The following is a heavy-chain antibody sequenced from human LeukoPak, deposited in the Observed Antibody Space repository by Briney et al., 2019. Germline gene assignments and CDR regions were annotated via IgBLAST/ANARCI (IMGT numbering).Heavy chain of an antibody. J-gene: IGHJ4*02. V-gene: IGHV4-34*01. CDR3: ARQHYDTSGYFEGFDY. D-gene: IGHD3-22*01. CDR2: INHSGST. Sequence: SETLSLTCAVYGGSLSGYSWSWIRQPPGKGLEWIGEINHSGSTKYNPSLKRRFTISVDMSKNQFSLNLNSVTAADTAVYYCARQHYDTSGYFEGFDYWGQGTLVTVSS. CDR1: GGSLSGYS.